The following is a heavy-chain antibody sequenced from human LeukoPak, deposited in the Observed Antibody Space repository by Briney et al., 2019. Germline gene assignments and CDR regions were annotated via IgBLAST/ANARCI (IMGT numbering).Heavy chain of an antibody. CDR1: GFIFRDYY. CDR3: ARHMVITPFDS. J-gene: IGHJ4*02. D-gene: IGHD4/OR15-4a*01. CDR2: ISASGNII. V-gene: IGHV3-11*01. Sequence: GGSLRLSCAASGFIFRDYYFSWIRQAPGQGLEWLSFISASGNIIHYEDSVKGRFTISRDDAKNSVFLQMNSLKTEDTALYYCARHMVITPFDSWGQGTLVTVSS.